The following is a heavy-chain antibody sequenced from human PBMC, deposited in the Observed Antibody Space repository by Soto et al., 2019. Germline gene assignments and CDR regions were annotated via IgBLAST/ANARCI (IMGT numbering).Heavy chain of an antibody. Sequence: VQVSCEASGYTISIYGINWVRQAPGQGLEWMGWTRPNNGNTKYAQNLQGRVTMTTDTSTSTAYMELRSLRPDDTAMSYCVSYPYGSVSHGPFCWG. CDR3: VSYPYGSVSHGPFC. V-gene: IGHV1-18*01. J-gene: IGHJ1*01. CDR2: TRPNNGNT. CDR1: GYTISIYG. D-gene: IGHD3-10*01.